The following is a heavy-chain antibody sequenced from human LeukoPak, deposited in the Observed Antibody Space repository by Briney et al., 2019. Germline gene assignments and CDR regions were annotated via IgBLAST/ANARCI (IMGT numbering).Heavy chain of an antibody. CDR2: ISTYTGNT. D-gene: IGHD3-3*01. CDR3: ARDQKSGLEVLWRY. V-gene: IGHV1-18*04. J-gene: IGHJ4*02. Sequence: GAPVKVSCRASGYRFTSYDISWVRQAPGRGLQWMGVISTYTGNTNYAQSFQDRVTMTTDTSTSTVYMELRSLTSDDTAVYYCARDQKSGLEVLWRYWGQGTLVTVSS. CDR1: GYRFTSYD.